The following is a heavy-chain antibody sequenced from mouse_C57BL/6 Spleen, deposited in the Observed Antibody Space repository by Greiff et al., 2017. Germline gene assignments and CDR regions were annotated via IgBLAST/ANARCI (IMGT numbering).Heavy chain of an antibody. CDR2: IDPENGDT. J-gene: IGHJ2*01. V-gene: IGHV14-4*01. Sequence: VQLQQSGAELVRPGASVKLSCTASGFNIKDDYMHWVKQRPEQGLEWIGWIDPENGDTEYASKFQGKATITADTSSNTAYLQLSSLTSEDTAVYYCTTDSTALERDDWGQGTTLTVSS. D-gene: IGHD2-1*01. CDR3: TTDSTALERDD. CDR1: GFNIKDDY.